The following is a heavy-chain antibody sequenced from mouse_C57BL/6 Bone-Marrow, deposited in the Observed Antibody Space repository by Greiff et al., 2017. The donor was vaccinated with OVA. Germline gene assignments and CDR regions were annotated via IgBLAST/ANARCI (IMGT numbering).Heavy chain of an antibody. Sequence: EVQVVESGGGLVKPGGSLKLSCAASGFTFSSYAMSWVRQTPEKRLEWVATISDGGSYTYYPDNVKGRFTISRDNAKNNLYLQMSHLKSEDTAMYYCANYGSSYHAMDYWGQGTSVTVSS. CDR1: GFTFSSYA. V-gene: IGHV5-4*01. D-gene: IGHD1-1*01. CDR2: ISDGGSYT. J-gene: IGHJ4*01. CDR3: ANYGSSYHAMDY.